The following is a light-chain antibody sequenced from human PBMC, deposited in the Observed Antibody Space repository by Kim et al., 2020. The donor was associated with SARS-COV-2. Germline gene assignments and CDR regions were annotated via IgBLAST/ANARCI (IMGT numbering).Light chain of an antibody. CDR2: QDT. CDR3: QVWDSTIVV. Sequence: GSPGQTATITCSGDKLQSKYASWYQQIPGQSPVLLVYQDTKRPSGIPERFSGFNSGNTATLTISGTQAMDEADYYCQVWDSTIVVFGGGTQLTVL. CDR1: KLQSKY. J-gene: IGLJ2*01. V-gene: IGLV3-1*01.